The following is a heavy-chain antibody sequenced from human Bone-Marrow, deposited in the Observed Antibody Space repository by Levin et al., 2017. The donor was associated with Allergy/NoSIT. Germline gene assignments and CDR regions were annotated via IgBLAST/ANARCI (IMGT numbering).Heavy chain of an antibody. CDR1: GFTFDDCV. CDR2: IIWNSNSI. J-gene: IGHJ4*02. Sequence: GGSLRLSCAASGFTFDDCVMHWVRQVPGKGLEWVSTIIWNSNSIDYADSVKGRFTISRDNAKNSLYLQMDSLRVEDTAFYYCAKGTSSLNSYFDSWGQGTRVTVSS. CDR3: AKGTSSLNSYFDS. D-gene: IGHD6-13*01. V-gene: IGHV3-9*01.